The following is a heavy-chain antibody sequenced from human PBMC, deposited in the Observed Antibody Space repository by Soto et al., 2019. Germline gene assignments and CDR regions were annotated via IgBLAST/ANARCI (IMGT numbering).Heavy chain of an antibody. CDR3: GASGPNLLTGYSRGNMDV. Sequence: QVKLVQSGSEVKKPGASVKVSCKASGYSFTGYYLHWVRQAPGRGLEWMGWINPNSGRTKFAQKFQGRVTMSSDTSISTGYMELASLTSDDTAAYYCGASGPNLLTGYSRGNMDVWGQRTTVTVSS. J-gene: IGHJ6*02. V-gene: IGHV1-2*02. CDR2: INPNSGRT. D-gene: IGHD3-9*01. CDR1: GYSFTGYY.